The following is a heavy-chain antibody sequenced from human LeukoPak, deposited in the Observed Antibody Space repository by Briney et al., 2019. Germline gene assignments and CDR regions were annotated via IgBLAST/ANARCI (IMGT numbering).Heavy chain of an antibody. D-gene: IGHD2-2*01. CDR3: ANPSTALGY. CDR2: ISGSGGST. Sequence: PGGSLRLSCTASGFTFSSYVMSWVRQAPGKGLEWVSAISGSGGSTYYADSVKGRFTISRDNSKNTLYMEMNNLRAEDTAVYYCANPSTALGYWGQGTLVTVSS. CDR1: GFTFSSYV. V-gene: IGHV3-23*01. J-gene: IGHJ4*02.